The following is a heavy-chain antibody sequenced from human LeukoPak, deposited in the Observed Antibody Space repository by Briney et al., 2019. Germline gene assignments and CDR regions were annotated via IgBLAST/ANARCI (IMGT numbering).Heavy chain of an antibody. CDR1: GFTFSSYG. V-gene: IGHV3-30*02. D-gene: IGHD3-10*01. CDR2: IRYDGSNK. J-gene: IGHJ4*02. CDR3: AKDLVSGVIDY. Sequence: GGSLRLSCAASGFTFSSYGMHWVRQAPGKGLEGVAFIRYDGSNKYYADSVKGRFTISRDNSKNTLYLQMNSLRAEDTAVYYCAKDLVSGVIDYWGQGTLVTVSS.